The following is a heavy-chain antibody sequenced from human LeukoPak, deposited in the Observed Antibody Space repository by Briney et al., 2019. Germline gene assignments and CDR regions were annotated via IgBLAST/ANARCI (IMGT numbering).Heavy chain of an antibody. CDR2: ISSGGSYI. Sequence: GGSLRLSCAASGFTFSSYSLNWVRQAPGKGLEWVSYISSGGSYIYYADSVKGRFTISRDNSKNTMFLQMNGLRVDDTAVFYCAKARESIYYDSSGAQFGIDYWGRGTLVTVSS. CDR3: AKARESIYYDSSGAQFGIDY. J-gene: IGHJ4*02. CDR1: GFTFSSYS. V-gene: IGHV3-21*04. D-gene: IGHD3-22*01.